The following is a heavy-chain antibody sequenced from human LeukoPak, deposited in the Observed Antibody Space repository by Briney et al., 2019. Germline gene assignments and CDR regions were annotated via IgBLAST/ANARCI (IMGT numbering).Heavy chain of an antibody. Sequence: GGSLRLSCVASGFTFTNYGMSWVRQAPGKGLEWVSAITGSGGSTYYADSVTGRFTISRDNSENTLYLQMNSLRAEDTALYYCAKAKGDYEYWSGYYKYCFDYWGQGTLVTVSS. V-gene: IGHV3-23*01. CDR3: AKAKGDYEYWSGYYKYCFDY. J-gene: IGHJ4*02. CDR2: ITGSGGST. D-gene: IGHD3-3*01. CDR1: GFTFTNYG.